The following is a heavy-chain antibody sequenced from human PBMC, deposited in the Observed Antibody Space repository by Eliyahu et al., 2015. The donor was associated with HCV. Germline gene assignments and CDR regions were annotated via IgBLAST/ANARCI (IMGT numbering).Heavy chain of an antibody. V-gene: IGHV3-23*01. CDR3: AKDLVYGDYIDY. J-gene: IGHJ4*02. CDR1: GFTFSSYA. Sequence: EVQLLESGGGLVQPGGSLRLXCXASGFTFSSYAMSWVRQAPGKGLEWVSAISGSGGSTYYADSVKGRFTISRDNSKNTLYLQMNSLRAEDTAVYYCAKDLVYGDYIDYWGQGTLVTVSS. D-gene: IGHD4-17*01. CDR2: ISGSGGST.